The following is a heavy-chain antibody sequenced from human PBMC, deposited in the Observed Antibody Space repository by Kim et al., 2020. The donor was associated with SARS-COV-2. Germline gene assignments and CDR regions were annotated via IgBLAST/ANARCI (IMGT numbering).Heavy chain of an antibody. J-gene: IGHJ3*01. D-gene: IGHD6-13*01. V-gene: IGHV3-7*01. CDR2: IKGDGSVK. Sequence: GGSLRLSCGASGFTFSNYWMTWVRQAPGKGLEWVANIKGDGSVKHYADSVNGRFTISRDNGKNSMTLQMSGLRPEDTALYYCARDLSPSLGDTWYDAFDVWGRGTVVTVSS. CDR1: GFTFSNYW. CDR3: ARDLSPSLGDTWYDAFDV.